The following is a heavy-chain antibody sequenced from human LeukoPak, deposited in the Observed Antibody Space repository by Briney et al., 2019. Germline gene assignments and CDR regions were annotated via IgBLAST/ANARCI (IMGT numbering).Heavy chain of an antibody. J-gene: IGHJ4*02. CDR3: ARNRRELWFGELLPFDY. D-gene: IGHD3-10*01. CDR2: TNAGNGNT. CDR1: GYTFTSYA. V-gene: IGHV1-3*01. Sequence: GASVKVSCKASGYTFTSYAMHWVRQAPGQRLEWMGWTNAGNGNTKYSQKFQGRVTITRDTSASTAYMELSSLRSEDTAVYYCARNRRELWFGELLPFDYWGQGTLVTVSS.